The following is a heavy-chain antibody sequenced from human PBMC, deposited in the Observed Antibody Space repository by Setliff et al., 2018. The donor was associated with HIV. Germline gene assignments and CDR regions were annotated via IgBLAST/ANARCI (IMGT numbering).Heavy chain of an antibody. J-gene: IGHJ4*02. Sequence: GGSLRLSCAASGFSVSSSYMTWVRQAPGKGLEWVANIKEDGSEKYYMDSVKGRFTISRDNAKDSMFLQMNSLRPEDTAVYYCARLRPYNSALDYWGQGTLVTVSS. D-gene: IGHD3-10*01. CDR2: IKEDGSEK. V-gene: IGHV3-7*01. CDR1: GFSVSSSY. CDR3: ARLRPYNSALDY.